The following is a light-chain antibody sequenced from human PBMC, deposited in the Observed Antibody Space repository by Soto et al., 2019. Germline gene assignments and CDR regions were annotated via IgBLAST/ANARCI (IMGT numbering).Light chain of an antibody. CDR2: AAS. CDR1: QGIRNF. J-gene: IGKJ3*01. CDR3: QKYSSVPV. Sequence: DIQMTQSPTSLSASVGDRVTITCRASQGIRNFVAWYQQKPGQAHKLLIYAASTLQSGVPSRFSGSGSGTYFTLTINSLQPEYVATYSCQKYSSVPVFGPGTKVEIK. V-gene: IGKV1-27*01.